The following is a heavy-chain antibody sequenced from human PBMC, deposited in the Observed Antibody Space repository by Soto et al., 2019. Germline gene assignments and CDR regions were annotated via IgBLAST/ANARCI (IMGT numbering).Heavy chain of an antibody. Sequence: GASVKVSCKASGYTSTSYGISWVRQAPGQGLEWMGWVSAYNGNTNYAQKLQGRVTMTTDTSTSTAYMELRSLRSDDTAVYYCARVGLYYYDSSGYYKRWGQGTLVTVSS. J-gene: IGHJ4*02. D-gene: IGHD3-22*01. CDR2: VSAYNGNT. V-gene: IGHV1-18*01. CDR1: GYTSTSYG. CDR3: ARVGLYYYDSSGYYKR.